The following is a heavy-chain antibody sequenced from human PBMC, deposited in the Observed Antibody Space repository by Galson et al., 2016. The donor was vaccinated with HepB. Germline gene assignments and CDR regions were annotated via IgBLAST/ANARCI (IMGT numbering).Heavy chain of an antibody. J-gene: IGHJ6*02. V-gene: IGHV2-5*02. D-gene: IGHD1-26*01. CDR1: GFSVRTSGVG. CDR2: IYWDDNK. Sequence: PALVKPTQTLTLTCTFSGFSVRTSGVGVGWIRQSPGKALEWLALIYWDDNKRYSPSLKSRLSITQDTSKNQVVLTMTNMDPVDTATYYCVHSRVGATGDYYYGLDVWGQGTTVTVSS. CDR3: VHSRVGATGDYYYGLDV.